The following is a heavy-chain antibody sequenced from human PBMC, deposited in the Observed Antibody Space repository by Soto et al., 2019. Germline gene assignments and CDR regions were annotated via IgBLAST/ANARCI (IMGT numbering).Heavy chain of an antibody. J-gene: IGHJ4*02. CDR2: LSGGNT. Sequence: DVHLLESGGALVQPGGSLRLSCAASGFTFTSYAMSWVRQAPGKGLEWVSTLSGGNTYYADSVKGRFTISRDNSENTLYLQMISMRVEDMAIYYCAKGPHSSAWHYCDYWGQGTLITVSS. CDR1: GFTFTSYA. D-gene: IGHD6-19*01. V-gene: IGHV3-23*01. CDR3: AKGPHSSAWHYCDY.